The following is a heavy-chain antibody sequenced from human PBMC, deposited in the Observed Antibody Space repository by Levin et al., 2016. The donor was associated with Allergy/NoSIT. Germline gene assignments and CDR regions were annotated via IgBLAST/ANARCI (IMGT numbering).Heavy chain of an antibody. D-gene: IGHD5-18*01. V-gene: IGHV4-59*13. CDR3: ARGPDSYGQV. Sequence: SETLSLTCTVSGGSISSYYWSWIRQPPGKGLEWIGYIYYSGSTNYNPSLKSRVTISVDTSKNQFSLKLSSVTAADTAVYYCARGPDSYGQVWGQGTLVTVSS. CDR2: IYYSGST. CDR1: GGSISSYY. J-gene: IGHJ4*02.